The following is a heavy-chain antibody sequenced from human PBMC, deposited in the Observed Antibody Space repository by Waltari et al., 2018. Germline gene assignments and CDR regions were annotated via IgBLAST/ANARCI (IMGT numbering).Heavy chain of an antibody. CDR3: AKDYSSGWYYFDY. CDR2: ISGSGGST. D-gene: IGHD6-19*01. Sequence: EVQLLESGGGLVQPGGSLRLSCAASGFTLSSYAMSWVRQAPGKGLEWVSAISGSGGSTYYADSVKGRFTISRDNSKNTLYLQMNSLRAEDTAVYYCAKDYSSGWYYFDYWGQGTLVTVSS. CDR1: GFTLSSYA. J-gene: IGHJ4*02. V-gene: IGHV3-23*01.